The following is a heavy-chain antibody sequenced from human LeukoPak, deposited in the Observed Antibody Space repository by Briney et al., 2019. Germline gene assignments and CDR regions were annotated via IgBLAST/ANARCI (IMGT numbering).Heavy chain of an antibody. CDR1: GGSISSYY. CDR3: AREGEGLYSSSSGFDY. Sequence: SETLSLTCTVSGGSISSYYWSWIRQPPGKGLEWIGYIYYSGSTNYNPSLKSRVTISVDTSKNQFCLKLSSVTAADTAVYYCAREGEGLYSSSSGFDYWGQGTLVTVSS. D-gene: IGHD6-6*01. V-gene: IGHV4-59*01. J-gene: IGHJ4*02. CDR2: IYYSGST.